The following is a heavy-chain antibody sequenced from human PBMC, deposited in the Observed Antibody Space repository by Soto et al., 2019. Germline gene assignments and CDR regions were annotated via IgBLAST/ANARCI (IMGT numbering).Heavy chain of an antibody. CDR2: IYHSGSI. J-gene: IGHJ5*02. CDR1: GGSISSGGYS. V-gene: IGHV4-30-2*01. CDR3: PREPAP. Sequence: QLQLQESGSGLVKPSQTLSLTCAVSGGSISSGGYSWSWIRQPPGKGLEWIGYIYHSGSIDSNPSLXRXXTLSVGRSRNQVSLKLRSVTAADTAVYYCPREPAPWGQGPLVTVSS.